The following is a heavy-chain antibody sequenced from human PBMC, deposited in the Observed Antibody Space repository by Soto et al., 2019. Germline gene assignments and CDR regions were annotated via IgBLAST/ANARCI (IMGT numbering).Heavy chain of an antibody. V-gene: IGHV4-39*01. CDR3: ARLPRYDFWS. J-gene: IGHJ1*01. D-gene: IGHD3-3*01. Sequence: SETLSLTCTVSGGSIPINNYYWAWIRQPPGKGLEWIGNVYYTGSTSYNPSLNSRVTMSVDTSKNQFSLKLTSVTAADTAVYYCARLPRYDFWSWGQGTLVTVSS. CDR1: GGSIPINNYY. CDR2: VYYTGST.